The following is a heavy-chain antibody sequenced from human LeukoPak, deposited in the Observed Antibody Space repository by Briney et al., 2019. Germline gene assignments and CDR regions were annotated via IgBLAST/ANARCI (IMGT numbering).Heavy chain of an antibody. V-gene: IGHV1-69*13. J-gene: IGHJ6*03. Sequence: SVKVSCKASGGTFSSHAISWVRQAPGQGLEWMGGIIPIFGTANYAQKFQGGVTITADESTSTAYMELSSLRSEDTAVYYCARSVSGSYSDYYFYMDVWGKGTTVTVSS. D-gene: IGHD1-26*01. CDR1: GGTFSSHA. CDR3: ARSVSGSYSDYYFYMDV. CDR2: IIPIFGTA.